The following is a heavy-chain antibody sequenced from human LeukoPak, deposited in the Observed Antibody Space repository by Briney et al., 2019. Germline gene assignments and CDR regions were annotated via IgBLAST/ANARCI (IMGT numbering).Heavy chain of an antibody. Sequence: GGSLRLSCAASGFTFDDYGMSWVRQAPGKGLGWVSGINWNGGSTGYADSVKGRFTISRDNAKNSLYLQMNSLRAEDTALYYCAREEPTGDYVWGSYRYWGQGTLVTVSS. J-gene: IGHJ4*02. CDR1: GFTFDDYG. CDR3: AREEPTGDYVWGSYRY. D-gene: IGHD3-16*02. CDR2: INWNGGST. V-gene: IGHV3-20*04.